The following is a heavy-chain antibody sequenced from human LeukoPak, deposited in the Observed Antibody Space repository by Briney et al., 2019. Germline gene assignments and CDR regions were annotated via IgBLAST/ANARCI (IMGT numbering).Heavy chain of an antibody. J-gene: IGHJ5*02. D-gene: IGHD3-10*01. CDR2: ISYDGSNK. CDR3: ARDRGLWFGEIGWFDP. Sequence: GWSLRLSCAASGFTFSSYAMHWVRQAPGKGLEWVAVISYDGSNKYYADSVKGRFTISRDNSKNTLYLQMNSLRAEDTAVYYCARDRGLWFGEIGWFDPWGQGTLVTVSS. CDR1: GFTFSSYA. V-gene: IGHV3-30*04.